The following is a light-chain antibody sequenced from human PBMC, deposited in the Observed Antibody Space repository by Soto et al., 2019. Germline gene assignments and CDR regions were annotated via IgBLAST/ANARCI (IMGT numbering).Light chain of an antibody. V-gene: IGLV2-14*01. Sequence: QSALTQPASVSGSPGQSITISCTGTSSDVGGFNYVSWYQHHPGKAPKLMIYEVSNRPSGVSNRFSGSKSGNTASLTISGLQAEDEADYYFSSFAGSPVVFGGGTKLTGL. CDR3: SSFAGSPVV. CDR2: EVS. CDR1: SSDVGGFNY. J-gene: IGLJ2*01.